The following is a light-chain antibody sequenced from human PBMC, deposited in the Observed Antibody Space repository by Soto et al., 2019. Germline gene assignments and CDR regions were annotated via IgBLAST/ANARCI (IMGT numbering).Light chain of an antibody. J-gene: IGLJ3*02. CDR2: ANT. CDR1: SSNVGTVYD. V-gene: IGLV1-40*01. CDR3: QSYDSLSGRV. Sequence: QSVLTQPPSVSGAPGQRVTISCTGSSSNVGTVYDVHWYQQLPGTAPKLLIYANTNRPSGVPDRFSGSKSGTSASLAITGLQAEDEADYYCQSYDSLSGRVFGGGTKVTVL.